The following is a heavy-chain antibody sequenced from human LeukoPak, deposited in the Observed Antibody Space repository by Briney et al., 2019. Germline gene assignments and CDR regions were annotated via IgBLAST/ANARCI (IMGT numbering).Heavy chain of an antibody. V-gene: IGHV1-18*01. D-gene: IGHD4-23*01. CDR3: ARGGGNYLLDY. J-gene: IGHJ4*02. CDR1: GYTFTIYG. CDR2: ICAYNGHT. Sequence: ASVKVSCNAAGYTFTIYGISWERQAPGQGLEWVGCICAYNGHTKYAQKGQGRVTMTSDTTTREAYMDLRSLRSDDADVYYCARGGGNYLLDYWGQGTLVTVSS.